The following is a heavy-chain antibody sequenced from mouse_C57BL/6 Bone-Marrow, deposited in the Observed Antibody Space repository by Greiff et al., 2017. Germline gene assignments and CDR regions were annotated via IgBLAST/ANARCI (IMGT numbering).Heavy chain of an antibody. CDR3: ARADYYYGSSYFYWYFDV. D-gene: IGHD1-1*01. CDR1: GYTFTSYW. V-gene: IGHV1-69*01. J-gene: IGHJ1*03. CDR2: IDPSDSYT. Sequence: VKLQQPGAELVMPGASVKLSCKASGYTFTSYWMHWVKQRPGQGLEWIGEIDPSDSYTNYNQKFKGKSTLTVDKSSSTAYMQLGSLTSEDSAVYYCARADYYYGSSYFYWYFDVWGTGTTVTVSS.